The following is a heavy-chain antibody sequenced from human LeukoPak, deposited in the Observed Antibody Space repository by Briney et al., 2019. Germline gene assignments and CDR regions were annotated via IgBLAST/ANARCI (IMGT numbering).Heavy chain of an antibody. CDR3: ARDGGLDF. D-gene: IGHD3-3*01. V-gene: IGHV1-2*02. Sequence: ASVKVSCKASGYTFTDYHMHWVRQAPGQGPEWMGWINPNSGGTNYAQKFQGRVTMTRDTSISTAYMELSRLRSDDTAVFYCARDGGLDFWGQGTLVTVSS. CDR1: GYTFTDYH. CDR2: INPNSGGT. J-gene: IGHJ4*02.